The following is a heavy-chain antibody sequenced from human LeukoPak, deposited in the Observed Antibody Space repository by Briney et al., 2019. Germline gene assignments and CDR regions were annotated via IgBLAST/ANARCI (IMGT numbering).Heavy chain of an antibody. V-gene: IGHV3-33*08. D-gene: IGHD5-18*01. CDR2: IWYDGSNK. CDR3: ARDPTAMVTREIDY. CDR1: GFTFSNAW. J-gene: IGHJ4*02. Sequence: GGSLRLSCAASGFTFSNAWMSWVRQAPGKGLEWVAVIWYDGSNKYYADSVKGRFTISRDNSKNTLYLQMNSLRAEDTAVYYCARDPTAMVTREIDYWGQGTLVTVSS.